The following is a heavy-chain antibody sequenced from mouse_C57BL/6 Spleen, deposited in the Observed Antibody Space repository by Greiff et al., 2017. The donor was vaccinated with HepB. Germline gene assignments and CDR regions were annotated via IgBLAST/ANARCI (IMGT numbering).Heavy chain of an antibody. D-gene: IGHD2-4*01. CDR2: ISSGSSTI. V-gene: IGHV5-17*01. CDR1: GFTFSDYG. CDR3: AIYYDYDGYYYAMDY. Sequence: EVQRVESGGGLVKPGGSLKLSCAASGFTFSDYGMHWVRQAPEKGLEWVAYISSGSSTIYYADTVKGRFTISRDNAKNTLFLQMTSLRSEDTAMYYCAIYYDYDGYYYAMDYWGQGTSVTVSS. J-gene: IGHJ4*01.